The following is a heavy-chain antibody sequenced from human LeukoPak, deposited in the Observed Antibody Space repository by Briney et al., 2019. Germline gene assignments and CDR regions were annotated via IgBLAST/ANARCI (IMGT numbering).Heavy chain of an antibody. J-gene: IGHJ4*02. CDR1: GFTVSSNS. V-gene: IGHV3-53*01. Sequence: GGSLRLSCAASGFTVSSNSMSWVRQAPGKGLEWVSFIFSSTHYSDSVKGRFTISRDNSKNTLCLQMNSLRAEDTAVYYCARRAGAYSHPYDYWGQGTLVTVSS. D-gene: IGHD4/OR15-4a*01. CDR3: ARRAGAYSHPYDY. CDR2: IFSST.